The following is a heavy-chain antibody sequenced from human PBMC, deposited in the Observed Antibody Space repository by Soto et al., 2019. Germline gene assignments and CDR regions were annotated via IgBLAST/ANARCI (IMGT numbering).Heavy chain of an antibody. D-gene: IGHD3-10*01. J-gene: IGHJ6*02. CDR2: INPNSGGT. V-gene: IGHV1-2*04. CDR1: GYTFTGYY. Sequence: GASVKVSCKASGYTFTGYYMHWVRQAPGQGLEWMGWINPNSGGTNYAQKFQGWVTMTRDTSISTAYMELSRLRSDDTAGYYCARDRAVVRGVMGYYGMDVWGQGTTVTVSS. CDR3: ARDRAVVRGVMGYYGMDV.